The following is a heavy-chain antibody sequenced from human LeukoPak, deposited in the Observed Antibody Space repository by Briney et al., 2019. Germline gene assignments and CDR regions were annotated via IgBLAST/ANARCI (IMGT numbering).Heavy chain of an antibody. D-gene: IGHD2-2*01. J-gene: IGHJ4*02. CDR2: ISYDGSNK. Sequence: PGRSLRLSCAASGFTFSSYGMHWVRQAPGKGLEWVAVISYDGSNKYYADSVKGRSTISRDNSKNTLYLQMNSLRAEDTAVYYCAKLAGVVPAATTPFDYWGQGTLVTVSS. CDR3: AKLAGVVPAATTPFDY. V-gene: IGHV3-30*18. CDR1: GFTFSSYG.